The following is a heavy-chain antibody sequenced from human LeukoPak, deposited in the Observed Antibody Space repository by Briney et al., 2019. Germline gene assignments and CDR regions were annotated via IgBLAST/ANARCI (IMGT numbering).Heavy chain of an antibody. J-gene: IGHJ4*02. CDR2: ISPTGSTT. CDR3: ARDPVRGDGYTFDY. CDR1: GFSFSGHW. Sequence: GGSLRLSCTASGFSFSGHWMHWARQLPGKGLVWVSRISPTGSTTSYADSVKGRFTVSRDNAKNSLYLQMSSLRAEDTAVYYCARDPVRGDGYTFDYWGQGTLVTVSS. D-gene: IGHD5-24*01. V-gene: IGHV3-74*01.